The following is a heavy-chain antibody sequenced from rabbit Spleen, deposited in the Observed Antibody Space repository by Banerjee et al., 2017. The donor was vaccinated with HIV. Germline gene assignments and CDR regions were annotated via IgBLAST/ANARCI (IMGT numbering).Heavy chain of an antibody. CDR1: GFSFSSSDY. D-gene: IGHD8-1*01. Sequence: QSLEESGGDLVKPGASLTLTCTASGFSFSSSDYMCWVRQAPGKGLEWIQCIYAGSSGSTYSATWAKGRFTISKTSSTTVTLQIASLTAADTATYFCARDTGSSFSSYGMDLWGQGTLVTVS. V-gene: IGHV1S40*01. J-gene: IGHJ6*01. CDR3: ARDTGSSFSSYGMDL. CDR2: IYAGSSGST.